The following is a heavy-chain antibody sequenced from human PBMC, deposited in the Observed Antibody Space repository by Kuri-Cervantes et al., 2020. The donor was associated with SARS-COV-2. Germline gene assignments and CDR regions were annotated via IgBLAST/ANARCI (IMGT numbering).Heavy chain of an antibody. CDR1: GYTFTGYY. CDR3: ARGPYYYDSSGYYTSVYYYYGMDV. V-gene: IGHV1-2*04. CDR2: INPNSGGT. D-gene: IGHD3-22*01. Sequence: ASVKASCKASGYTFTGYYMHWVRQAPGQGLEWMGWINPNSGGTNYAQKFQGWVTMTRDTSISTAYMELSRLRSDDTAVYYCARGPYYYDSSGYYTSVYYYYGMDVWGQGTTVTDSS. J-gene: IGHJ6*02.